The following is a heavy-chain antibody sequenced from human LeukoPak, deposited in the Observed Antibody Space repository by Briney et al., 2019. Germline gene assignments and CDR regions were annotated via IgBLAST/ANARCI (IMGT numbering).Heavy chain of an antibody. J-gene: IGHJ1*01. CDR3: ARAQGYSSGWDFQH. CDR1: GGAISTYY. V-gene: IGHV4-59*01. D-gene: IGHD6-19*01. Sequence: SETLSLTCTVSGGAISTYYWSWLRQTPGMGLEWIGYIYYTGSTNYNPSLKSRVTISVDASKNQFSLKMSSMTAADTAVHYCARAQGYSSGWDFQHWGQGTLVTVSS. CDR2: IYYTGST.